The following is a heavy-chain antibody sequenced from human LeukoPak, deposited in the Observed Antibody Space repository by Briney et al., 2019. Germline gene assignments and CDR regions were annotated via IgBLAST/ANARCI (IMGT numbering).Heavy chain of an antibody. Sequence: SETLSLTCAVYGGSFSGYYWSWIRQPPGKGLEWIGEISHSGSTNYNPSLKSRVTISVDTSKNQFSLKLSSVTAADTAVYYCASSYGSGLYYWGQGTLVTVSS. D-gene: IGHD5-18*01. CDR2: ISHSGST. CDR3: ASSYGSGLYY. J-gene: IGHJ4*02. V-gene: IGHV4-34*01. CDR1: GGSFSGYY.